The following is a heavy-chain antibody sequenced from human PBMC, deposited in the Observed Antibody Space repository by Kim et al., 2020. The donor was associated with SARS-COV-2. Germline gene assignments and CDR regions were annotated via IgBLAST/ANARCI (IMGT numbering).Heavy chain of an antibody. Sequence: SETLSLTCTVSGGSISSYYWSWIRQPPGKGLEWIGYIYYSGSTNYNPSLKSRVTISVDTSKNQFSLKLSSVTAADTAVYYCASAYCGGDCYRAQDLFHYYYGMDVWGQGTTVTVSS. D-gene: IGHD2-21*02. J-gene: IGHJ6*02. CDR2: IYYSGST. V-gene: IGHV4-59*01. CDR3: ASAYCGGDCYRAQDLFHYYYGMDV. CDR1: GGSISSYY.